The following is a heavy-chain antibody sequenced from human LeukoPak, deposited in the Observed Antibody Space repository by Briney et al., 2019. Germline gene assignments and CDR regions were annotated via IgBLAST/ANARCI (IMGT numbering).Heavy chain of an antibody. CDR3: AKKVSPGYYYRAEYFQH. V-gene: IGHV3-23*01. Sequence: GGSLRLSCAASGFTFSSYAMSWVRQAPGKGLEWVSAISGSGGSTYYADSVKGRCTISRDNSKNTLYLQMNSLRAEDTAVYYCAKKVSPGYYYRAEYFQHWGQGTLVTVSS. D-gene: IGHD3-22*01. CDR2: ISGSGGST. CDR1: GFTFSSYA. J-gene: IGHJ1*01.